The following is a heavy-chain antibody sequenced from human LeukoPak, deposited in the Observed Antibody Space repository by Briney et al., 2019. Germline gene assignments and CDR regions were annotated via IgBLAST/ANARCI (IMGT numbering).Heavy chain of an antibody. D-gene: IGHD2-2*01. CDR1: GGTFSIYA. Sequence: ASVTVSCTASGGTFSIYAISWVRHAPGQGLEWMGGIIPIFGTANYAQKFQGRVTITADESTSTAYMELSSLRSEDTAVYYCAIALGGRSGVVPPAEFDYWGQGTLVTVSS. J-gene: IGHJ4*02. CDR3: AIALGGRSGVVPPAEFDY. CDR2: IIPIFGTA. V-gene: IGHV1-69*01.